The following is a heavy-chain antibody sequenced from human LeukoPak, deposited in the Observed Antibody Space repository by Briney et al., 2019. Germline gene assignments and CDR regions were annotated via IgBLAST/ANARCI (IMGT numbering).Heavy chain of an antibody. V-gene: IGHV4-61*02. CDR3: ARGRCSGGSCYYFDY. CDR2: IYTSGST. Sequence: PSQTLSLTCTVSGGSISSGSYYWSWIRQPAGKGLEWIGRIYTSGSTNYNPSLKSRVTISLDTSKNQFSLKLSSATAADTAVYYCARGRCSGGSCYYFDYWGQGTLVTVSS. D-gene: IGHD2-15*01. CDR1: GGSISSGSYY. J-gene: IGHJ4*02.